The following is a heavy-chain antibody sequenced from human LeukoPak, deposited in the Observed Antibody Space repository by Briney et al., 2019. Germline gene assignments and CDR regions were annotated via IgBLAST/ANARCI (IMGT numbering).Heavy chain of an antibody. D-gene: IGHD2-8*02. J-gene: IGHJ4*02. V-gene: IGHV3-33*06. Sequence: GGSLRLSCAASGFTFSSYSMNWVRQAPGKGLEWVAVIWYDGSNKYYADSVKGRFTISRDNSKNTLYLQMNSLRAEDTAIYYCAKGSATWSYYFDYWGQGTLVTVSS. CDR1: GFTFSSYS. CDR2: IWYDGSNK. CDR3: AKGSATWSYYFDY.